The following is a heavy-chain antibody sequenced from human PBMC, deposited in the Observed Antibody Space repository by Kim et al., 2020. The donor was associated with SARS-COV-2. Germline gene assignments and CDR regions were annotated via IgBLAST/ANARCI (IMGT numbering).Heavy chain of an antibody. CDR2: IHSGGST. CDR1: GFTVSSDY. Sequence: GGSLRLSCAASGFTVSSDYMSWVRQAPGKGLEWVSVIHSGGSTYYADSVKGRFTISRHNSKNTLYLQMNSLRAEDSAVYYCARELYDGMAYYRPSDYYYYMDVWGKGTTVTVSS. CDR3: ARELYDGMAYYRPSDYYYYMDV. V-gene: IGHV3-53*01. D-gene: IGHD3-22*01. J-gene: IGHJ6*03.